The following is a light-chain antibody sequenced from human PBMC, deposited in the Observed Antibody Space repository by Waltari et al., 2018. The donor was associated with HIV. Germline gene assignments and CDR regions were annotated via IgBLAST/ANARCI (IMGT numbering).Light chain of an antibody. CDR1: NSNIGINF. CDR3: AAWDDSLSGLV. Sequence: SVLTQAPSASGPPGQRVTNSYSGTNSNIGINFVSRYQQVPGGTPQLLIYRNNQRPSGVPDRFSGSKSVTSASLAISGLRSEDEADYYCAAWDDSLSGLVFGGRTKLTVL. CDR2: RNN. J-gene: IGLJ2*01. V-gene: IGLV1-47*01.